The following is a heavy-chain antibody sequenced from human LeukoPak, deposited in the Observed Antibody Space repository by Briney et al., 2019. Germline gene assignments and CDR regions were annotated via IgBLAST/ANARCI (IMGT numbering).Heavy chain of an antibody. Sequence: GASVKVSCKVSGYTLTELSMHWVRQAPGKGLEWMGGFDPEDGETIYAQKFQGRVTMTEDTSTDTAYTELSSLRSEDTAVYYCATDTHYYDPRWGGYWGQGTLVTVSS. J-gene: IGHJ4*02. V-gene: IGHV1-24*01. CDR2: FDPEDGET. D-gene: IGHD3-22*01. CDR1: GYTLTELS. CDR3: ATDTHYYDPRWGGY.